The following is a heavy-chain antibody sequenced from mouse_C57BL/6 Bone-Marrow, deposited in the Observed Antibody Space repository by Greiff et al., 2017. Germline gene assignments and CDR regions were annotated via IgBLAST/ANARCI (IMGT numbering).Heavy chain of an antibody. V-gene: IGHV1-69*01. CDR3: AREGDYDGGDYFDY. CDR1: GYTFTSYW. CDR2: IDPSDSYT. J-gene: IGHJ2*01. Sequence: VQLQQPGAELVMPGASVKLSCKASGYTFTSYWMHWVKQRPGQGLEWIGEIDPSDSYTNYNQKFKGKSTLTVDKSSSTAYMQLSSLTSEDSAVYYCAREGDYDGGDYFDYWGQGTTLTVSS. D-gene: IGHD2-4*01.